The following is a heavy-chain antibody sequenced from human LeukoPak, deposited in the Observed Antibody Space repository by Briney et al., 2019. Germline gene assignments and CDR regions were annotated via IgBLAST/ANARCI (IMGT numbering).Heavy chain of an antibody. CDR2: ISYDGSNK. Sequence: GGSLRLSCAASGFTFSTYGMHWVRQAPGKGLEWVAVISYDGSNKYYGDSVKGRFTISRDNAKNSLYLQMNSLRAEDTAVYYCARDPYYYDSSGYYGEGFDYWGQGTLVTVSS. CDR3: ARDPYYYDSSGYYGEGFDY. D-gene: IGHD3-22*01. V-gene: IGHV3-30*03. CDR1: GFTFSTYG. J-gene: IGHJ4*02.